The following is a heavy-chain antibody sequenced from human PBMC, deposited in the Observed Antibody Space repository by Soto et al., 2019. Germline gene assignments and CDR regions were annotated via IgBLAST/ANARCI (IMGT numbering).Heavy chain of an antibody. CDR3: ARALYDSSGDRRRYFDL. D-gene: IGHD3-22*01. Sequence: EVQLVESGGGLVQPGESLRLSCAASAFTFSNYWMHWVRQAPGKGLVWVSRINPDGSSTNYAEFVKGRFTISRDNAKNTLYLQMNSLRVEDTAVYYCARALYDSSGDRRRYFDLWGRGTLVTVSS. CDR2: INPDGSST. CDR1: AFTFSNYW. J-gene: IGHJ2*01. V-gene: IGHV3-74*01.